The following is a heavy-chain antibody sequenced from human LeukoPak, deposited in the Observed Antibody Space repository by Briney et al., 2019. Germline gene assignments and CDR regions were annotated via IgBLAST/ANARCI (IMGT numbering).Heavy chain of an antibody. Sequence: PGGSLRLSCAASGFTFSSYAMSWVRQAPGKGLEWVSAISGSGGSTYYADSVKGRFTISRDNSKNTLYLQMNSLRAEDTAVYYCAKVSFSGSYYYPFDYWGQGTLVTVSS. CDR2: ISGSGGST. CDR3: AKVSFSGSYYYPFDY. CDR1: GFTFSSYA. J-gene: IGHJ4*02. V-gene: IGHV3-23*01. D-gene: IGHD3-10*01.